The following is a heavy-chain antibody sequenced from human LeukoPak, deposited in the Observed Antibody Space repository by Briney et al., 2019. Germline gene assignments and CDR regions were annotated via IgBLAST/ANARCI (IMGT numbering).Heavy chain of an antibody. CDR2: IYYSGST. V-gene: IGHV4-30-4*01. CDR3: ARGRGYSYGYWFDP. CDR1: GGSISSGDYY. Sequence: SQTLSLTCTVSGGSISSGDYYWSWIRQPPGKGLEWIGYIYYSGSTYYNPSLKSRVTISVDTSKNQFSLKLSSVTAADTVVYYCARGRGYSYGYWFDPWGQGTLVTVSS. D-gene: IGHD5-18*01. J-gene: IGHJ5*02.